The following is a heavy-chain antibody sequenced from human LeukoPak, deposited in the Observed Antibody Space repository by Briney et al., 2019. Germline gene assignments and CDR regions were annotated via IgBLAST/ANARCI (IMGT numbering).Heavy chain of an antibody. CDR1: GGSISSYY. CDR3: ASGHCSSTSCYLNY. Sequence: SETLSLTCTVSGGSISSYYWSWIRQPAGKGLEWIGRIYTSGCTNYNPSLKSRVTMSVDTSKNQFSLKLSSVTAADTAVYYCASGHCSSTSCYLNYWGQGTLVTVSS. V-gene: IGHV4-4*07. J-gene: IGHJ4*02. CDR2: IYTSGCT. D-gene: IGHD2-2*01.